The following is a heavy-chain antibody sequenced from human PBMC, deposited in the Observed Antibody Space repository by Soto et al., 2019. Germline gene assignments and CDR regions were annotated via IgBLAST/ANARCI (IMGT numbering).Heavy chain of an antibody. J-gene: IGHJ5*02. CDR1: GFTFSSYG. Sequence: GGSLRLSCAASGFTFSSYGMHWVRQAPGKGLEWVSAISGSGGSTYYADSVKGRFTISRDNSKNTLYLQMNSLRAEDTAVYYCAKDVSFGSGWMSWGQGTLVTVSS. D-gene: IGHD6-19*01. V-gene: IGHV3-23*01. CDR3: AKDVSFGSGWMS. CDR2: ISGSGGST.